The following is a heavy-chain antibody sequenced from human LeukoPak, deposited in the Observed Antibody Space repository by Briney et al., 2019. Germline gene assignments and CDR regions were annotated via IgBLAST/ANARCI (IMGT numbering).Heavy chain of an antibody. V-gene: IGHV1-2*02. D-gene: IGHD6-13*01. CDR2: VSPYSGDT. Sequence: ASVKVSCKASGYTFTGHYMHWVRQAPGQGFEWMGWVSPYSGDTNYVQSFQGRVTMTRDTSISTVYMELTSLTSADTAVYFCARVRIEAAGRGLDYWGQGTPVTVSS. J-gene: IGHJ4*02. CDR1: GYTFTGHY. CDR3: ARVRIEAAGRGLDY.